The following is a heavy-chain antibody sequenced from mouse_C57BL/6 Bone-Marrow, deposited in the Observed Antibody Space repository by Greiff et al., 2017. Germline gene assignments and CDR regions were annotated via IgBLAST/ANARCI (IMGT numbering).Heavy chain of an antibody. CDR1: GFTFSSYA. J-gene: IGHJ3*01. CDR2: ISDGGSYT. D-gene: IGHD1-1*01. Sequence: EVKLMESGGGLVKPGGSLKLSCAASGFTFSSYAMSWVRQTPEKRLEWVATISDGGSYTYYPDNVKGRFTISRDNAKNNLYLQMSHLKSEDTAMYYCANYYGPSYWGQGTLVTVSA. CDR3: ANYYGPSY. V-gene: IGHV5-4*03.